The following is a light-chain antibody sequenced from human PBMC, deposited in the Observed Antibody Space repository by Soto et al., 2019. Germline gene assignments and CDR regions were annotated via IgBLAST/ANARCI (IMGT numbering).Light chain of an antibody. Sequence: EIVLTQSPASLSLSPGESASLSCRASQSISGFLAWYQQKPGQAPSLLIYDASHRAPGIPARFSGSGSGTDFTLTISSLEHEDFAVYYCHHRRNWPPTETFGPGTKVDLK. CDR3: HHRRNWPPTET. J-gene: IGKJ3*01. V-gene: IGKV3-11*01. CDR2: DAS. CDR1: QSISGF.